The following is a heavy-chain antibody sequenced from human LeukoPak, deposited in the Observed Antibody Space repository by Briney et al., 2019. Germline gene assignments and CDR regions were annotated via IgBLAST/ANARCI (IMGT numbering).Heavy chain of an antibody. CDR3: ARDLDIVVVPAAMVPDY. CDR1: GFTFSSYW. CDR2: IKQDGSEK. V-gene: IGHV3-7*01. Sequence: GGSLRLSCAASGFTFSSYWMSWVRQAPGKGLEWVANIKQDGSEKYYVDSVKGRFTISRDNAKNSLYLQMNSLRAEHTAVYYCARDLDIVVVPAAMVPDYWGQGTLVTVSS. D-gene: IGHD2-2*03. J-gene: IGHJ4*02.